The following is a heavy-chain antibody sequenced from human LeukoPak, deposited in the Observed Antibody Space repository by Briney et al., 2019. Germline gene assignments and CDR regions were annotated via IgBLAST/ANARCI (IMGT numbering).Heavy chain of an antibody. J-gene: IGHJ6*02. V-gene: IGHV4-34*01. CDR1: GGSFSGYY. CDR3: ARGRGMDV. Sequence: PAETLSLTCAVYGGSFSGYYLNWIRQPPGKGLEWIGEINHSGSTNYNPSIKSRVTISVDTSKNQFSLKLSSVTAADTAVYYCARGRGMDVWGQGTTVTVSS. CDR2: INHSGST.